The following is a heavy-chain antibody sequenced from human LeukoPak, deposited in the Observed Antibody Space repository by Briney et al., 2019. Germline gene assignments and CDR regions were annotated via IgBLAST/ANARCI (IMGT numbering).Heavy chain of an antibody. CDR1: GGSISSGGYY. CDR2: IYYSGST. J-gene: IGHJ1*01. V-gene: IGHV4-31*03. CDR3: ATLARGYSSGRYISH. Sequence: SQTLSLTCTVSGGSISSGGYYWSWIRQHPGKGLEWIGYIYYSGSTYYNPSLKSRVTISVDTSKNQFSLKLSSVTAADTAVYYCATLARGYSSGRYISHWGQGTLVTVSS. D-gene: IGHD6-13*01.